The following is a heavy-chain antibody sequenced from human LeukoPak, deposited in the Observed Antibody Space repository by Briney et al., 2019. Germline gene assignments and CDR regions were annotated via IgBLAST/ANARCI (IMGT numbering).Heavy chain of an antibody. CDR3: ARVKATVTSFDI. J-gene: IGHJ3*02. D-gene: IGHD2/OR15-2a*01. CDR1: GGSISSYY. Sequence: PSETLSLTCTVSGGSISSYYGSWIRQSPGKGLEWIANIYYTGTPYYNPSLQSRVTISVDMSKNQFSLTLSTVTAADTAVYYCARVKATVTSFDIWGQGTMVTVSS. V-gene: IGHV4-59*01. CDR2: IYYTGTP.